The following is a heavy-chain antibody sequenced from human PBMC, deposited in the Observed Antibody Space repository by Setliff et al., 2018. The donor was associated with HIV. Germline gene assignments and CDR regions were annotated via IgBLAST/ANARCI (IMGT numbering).Heavy chain of an antibody. CDR1: GYTFTNYY. Sequence: ASVKVSCKASGYTFTNYYMHWVRQAPGQGLEWMGWINPNSGGTNYAQKFQGRVTMTRDTSISTAYMELSRLRSDDTAVYFCARSCRSSGYCHFDYWGQGTLVTVSS. D-gene: IGHD3-22*01. CDR2: INPNSGGT. V-gene: IGHV1-2*02. CDR3: ARSCRSSGYCHFDY. J-gene: IGHJ4*02.